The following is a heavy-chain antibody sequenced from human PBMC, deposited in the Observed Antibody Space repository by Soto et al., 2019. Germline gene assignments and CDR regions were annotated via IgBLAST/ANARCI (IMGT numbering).Heavy chain of an antibody. D-gene: IGHD3-16*02. CDR1: GFTFSSHW. Sequence: EVQLAESGRGLVQPGGSLRLSCAGSGFTFSSHWMSWVRQAPGKGLEWLASIKQDGSEKHYVDSVKGRFTISRDNAKNPLYLQMNSLGVEDTAVYYCARVYYDYIWGSYPLVYWGQGTLVTVSS. CDR3: ARVYYDYIWGSYPLVY. V-gene: IGHV3-7*04. J-gene: IGHJ4*02. CDR2: IKQDGSEK.